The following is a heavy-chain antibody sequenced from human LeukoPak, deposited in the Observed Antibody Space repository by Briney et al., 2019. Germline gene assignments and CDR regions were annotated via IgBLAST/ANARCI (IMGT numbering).Heavy chain of an antibody. CDR1: GFAFGNYW. CDR2: ISSSSSFR. CDR3: ARESSGYFY. Sequence: GGSLRLSCKVSGFAFGNYWMSWVRQTPGKGLEWVSSISSSSSFRYYADSVKGRFTISRDNAKNSLYLQMNSLRAEDTAVYYCARESSGYFYWGQGTLVTVSS. V-gene: IGHV3-21*01. D-gene: IGHD3-22*01. J-gene: IGHJ4*02.